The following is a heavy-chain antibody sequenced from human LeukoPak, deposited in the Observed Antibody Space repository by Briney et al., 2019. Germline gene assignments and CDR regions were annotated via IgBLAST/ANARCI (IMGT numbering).Heavy chain of an antibody. J-gene: IGHJ6*02. V-gene: IGHV3-7*01. CDR3: ARRWKLSLDV. CDR1: GFTFSIYW. D-gene: IGHD5-24*01. CDR2: IKEDGSVK. Sequence: GGSLRLSCAASGFTFSIYWMTSVRQAPGKGLEWVANIKEDGSVKYYVDSVKGRFTISRDNAKKSLYLQMNNLRGEDTAVYFCARRWKLSLDVWGQGTTVTVSS.